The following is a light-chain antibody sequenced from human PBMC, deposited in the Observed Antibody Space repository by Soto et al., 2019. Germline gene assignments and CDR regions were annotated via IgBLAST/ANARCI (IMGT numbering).Light chain of an antibody. Sequence: QSALTHPDSVSGSPRQSITISCTGTSSDVGGYNYVSWYQQHPGQAPKLMIYEVTNRPSGVSNRFSGSKSGNTASLTISGLQAEDDADYYGSSYTGSSTWGFGGGAKRTVL. CDR1: SSDVGGYNY. CDR3: SSYTGSSTWG. CDR2: EVT. V-gene: IGLV2-14*01. J-gene: IGLJ3*02.